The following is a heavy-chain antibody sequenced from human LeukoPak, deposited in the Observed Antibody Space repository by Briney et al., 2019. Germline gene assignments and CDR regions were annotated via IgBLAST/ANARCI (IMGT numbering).Heavy chain of an antibody. CDR1: GFTFSDAW. CDR3: TTRRQDGW. D-gene: IGHD2-15*01. J-gene: IGHJ4*02. CDR2: IKSKSDGGTI. V-gene: IGHV3-15*01. Sequence: GGSLSLSCVGSGFTFSDAWMSWVRQAPGKGLEWVGRIKSKSDGGTIDYAAPVKGRFTISRDDSRNTLYLQMNSLKTEDTAVYYCTTRRQDGWWGQGTLVTVS.